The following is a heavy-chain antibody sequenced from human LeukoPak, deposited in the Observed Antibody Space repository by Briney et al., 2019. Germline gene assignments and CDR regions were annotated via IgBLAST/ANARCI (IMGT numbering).Heavy chain of an antibody. V-gene: IGHV4-59*01. J-gene: IGHJ4*02. CDR3: ASHRRSHGSEY. CDR1: GGSFEHYY. CDR2: VCYSGST. D-gene: IGHD3-10*01. Sequence: SETLSLTCTVSGGSFEHYYWGWIRQAPGKGLEWIGYVCYSGSTDYSPSLKSRLTISADTSKNQFSLKLRSVSAADTAVYYCASHRRSHGSEYWGQGILVTVSS.